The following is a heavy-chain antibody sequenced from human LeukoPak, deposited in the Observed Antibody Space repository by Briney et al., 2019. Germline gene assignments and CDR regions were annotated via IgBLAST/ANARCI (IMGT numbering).Heavy chain of an antibody. Sequence: GGSLRLSCAASGFTFSSYGMHWARQAPGKGLEWVAFIRYDGSNKYYADSVKGRFTISRDNSKNTLYLQMNSLRAEDTAVYYCAKEVGSWDNWFDPWGQGTLVTVSS. J-gene: IGHJ5*02. CDR1: GFTFSSYG. V-gene: IGHV3-30*02. D-gene: IGHD6-13*01. CDR2: IRYDGSNK. CDR3: AKEVGSWDNWFDP.